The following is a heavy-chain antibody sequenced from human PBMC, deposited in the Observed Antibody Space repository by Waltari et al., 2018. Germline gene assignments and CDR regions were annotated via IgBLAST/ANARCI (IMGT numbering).Heavy chain of an antibody. D-gene: IGHD2-8*01. CDR2: IYRGGST. J-gene: IGHJ3*02. V-gene: IGHV3-53*02. CDR1: GFTVGRNY. CDR3: ARLLNGDAFDI. Sequence: EVQLVETGGGLIQPGGSLRLTCAASGFTVGRNYMSWVRQAPGKGLEWVSVIYRGGSTYYADSVKGRFTISRDNSKNTLYLQMNSLRAEDTAVYYCARLLNGDAFDIWGQGTMVTVSS.